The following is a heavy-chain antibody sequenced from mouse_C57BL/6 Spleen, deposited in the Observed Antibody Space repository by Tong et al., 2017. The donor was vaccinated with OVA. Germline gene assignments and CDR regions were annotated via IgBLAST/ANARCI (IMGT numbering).Heavy chain of an antibody. J-gene: IGHJ2*01. CDR1: GYTFTSYW. V-gene: IGHV1-53*01. CDR3: ARDYSGSSGGSYFDY. CDR2: INPSNGGT. D-gene: IGHD1-1*01. Sequence: VQLQESGTELVKPGASVKLSCKASGYTFTSYWMHWVKQRPGQGLEWIGNINPSNGGTNYNEKFKSKATLTVDKSSSTAYMQLSSLTSEDSAVYYCARDYSGSSGGSYFDYWGQGTTLTVSS.